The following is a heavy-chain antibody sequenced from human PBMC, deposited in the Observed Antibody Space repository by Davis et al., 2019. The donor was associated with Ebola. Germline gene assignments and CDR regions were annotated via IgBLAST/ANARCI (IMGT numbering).Heavy chain of an antibody. V-gene: IGHV3-48*01. CDR1: GFTFSNSN. J-gene: IGHJ6*02. D-gene: IGHD2-15*01. Sequence: PGGSLRLSCAASGFTFSNSNMIWVRQAPGKGLEWISYISGGSTTIYYADSVKGRFTISRDDAERSLFLQMGSLRPEDAAVYYCARSGGVEFAYHYFGLDVWGQGTTVTVSS. CDR3: ARSGGVEFAYHYFGLDV. CDR2: ISGGSTTI.